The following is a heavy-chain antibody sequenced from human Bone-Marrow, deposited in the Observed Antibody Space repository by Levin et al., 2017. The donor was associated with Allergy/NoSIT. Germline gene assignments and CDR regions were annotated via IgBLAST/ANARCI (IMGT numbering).Heavy chain of an antibody. D-gene: IGHD4-17*01. V-gene: IGHV3-23*01. J-gene: IGHJ5*02. CDR3: AIDTDMTTVTYEWFDP. CDR1: GFTFSSYA. CDR2: ISTSGGST. Sequence: GGSLRLSCAASGFTFSSYAMSWVRQAPGKGLEWVSSISTSGGSTYYADSVKGRLTVSRDNSKNTLYLQMNSLRAEDTAVYYCAIDTDMTTVTYEWFDPWGQGTLVTVSS.